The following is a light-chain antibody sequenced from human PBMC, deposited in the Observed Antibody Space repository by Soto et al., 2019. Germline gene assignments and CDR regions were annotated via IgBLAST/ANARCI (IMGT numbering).Light chain of an antibody. CDR3: QQYGSSPWT. V-gene: IGKV3-20*01. CDR1: QSVSSSY. CDR2: GAS. Sequence: EIVLTQSPGTLSLSPGERATLSCRASQSVSSSYLAWYQQKPGQAPRPLIYGASSRAIGIPDRFSGRGSGPDFTLTMSRLEPEDFAVYYCQQYGSSPWTFGQGTKVEI. J-gene: IGKJ1*01.